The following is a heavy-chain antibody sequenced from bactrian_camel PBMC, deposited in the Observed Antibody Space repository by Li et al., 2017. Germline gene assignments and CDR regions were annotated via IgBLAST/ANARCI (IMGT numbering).Heavy chain of an antibody. CDR1: GFRFSSLF. D-gene: IGHD2*01. CDR3: AADPLFTAYSY. J-gene: IGHJ4*01. CDR2: IYSDGMQT. Sequence: HVQLVESGGGSVQAGGSLTLSCAASGFRFSSLFMNWVRQAPGKGLEWVSNIYSDGMQTYYTASVKGRFTISRDNAKNTLYLQMNSLSSEDTAVYYCAADPLFTAYSYWGQGTQVTVS. V-gene: IGHV3S6*01.